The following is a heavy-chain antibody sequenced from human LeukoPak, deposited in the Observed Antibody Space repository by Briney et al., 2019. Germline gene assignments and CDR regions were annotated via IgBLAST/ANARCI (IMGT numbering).Heavy chain of an antibody. Sequence: KPSETLSLTCTVSGGSISSYYWSWIRQPPGKGLEWMGYIYYSGSTNYNPSLKSRVTISVDTSKNQFSLKLSSVTAADTAVYYCARDHAGASLGFDPWGQGTLVTVSS. J-gene: IGHJ5*02. CDR3: ARDHAGASLGFDP. CDR2: IYYSGST. V-gene: IGHV4-59*01. CDR1: GGSISSYY.